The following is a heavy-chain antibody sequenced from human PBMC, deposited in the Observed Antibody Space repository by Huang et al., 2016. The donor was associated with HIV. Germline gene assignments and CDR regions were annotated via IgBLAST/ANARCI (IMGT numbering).Heavy chain of an antibody. CDR3: ARTGVAVSDDPEYFQH. V-gene: IGHV4-39*02. J-gene: IGHJ1*01. CDR1: GDSFNSNTFY. Sequence: QESGPGLVGPSETLSLTCAVSGDSFNSNTFYWGWIRRPPGKGLEWMGSIYYSGTTYYNPALKRRARIAVDASKNRIFLHLRSVTAADTGVYYCARTGVAVSDDPEYFQHWGQGALVTIS. CDR2: IYYSGTT. D-gene: IGHD3-3*01.